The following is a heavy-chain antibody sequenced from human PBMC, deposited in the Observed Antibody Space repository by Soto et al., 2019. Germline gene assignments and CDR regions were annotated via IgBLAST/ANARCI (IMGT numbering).Heavy chain of an antibody. Sequence: SETLSLTCAVSGGSFTSNNWWTWVRQPPGQGPEWIGEIYRTGSTNYNPSLKSRVAISLDKSENQFSLKVTSLTAADTAVYYCASRDPGTSVDYWGQGTLVTVSS. CDR1: GGSFTSNNW. J-gene: IGHJ4*02. CDR3: ASRDPGTSVDY. V-gene: IGHV4-4*02. D-gene: IGHD1-7*01. CDR2: IYRTGST.